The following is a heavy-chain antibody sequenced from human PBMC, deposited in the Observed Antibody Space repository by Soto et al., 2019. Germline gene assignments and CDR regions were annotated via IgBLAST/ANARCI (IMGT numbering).Heavy chain of an antibody. Sequence: EVQLLESGGGLVQPGGSLRLSCAASGFTFSSYAMSWVRQAPGKGLEWVSGISGSGSRTYYAESVKGRFTISRDNSKNTLYLQMNSLRAEDTAVYHCAKDVVVVVAAIDAFDIWGQGTMVTVSS. CDR2: ISGSGSRT. CDR1: GFTFSSYA. V-gene: IGHV3-23*01. D-gene: IGHD2-15*01. CDR3: AKDVVVVVAAIDAFDI. J-gene: IGHJ3*02.